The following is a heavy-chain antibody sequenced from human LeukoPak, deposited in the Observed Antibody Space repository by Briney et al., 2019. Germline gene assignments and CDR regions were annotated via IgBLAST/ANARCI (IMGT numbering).Heavy chain of an antibody. V-gene: IGHV4-34*01. CDR1: GGSFSGYY. CDR2: INHSGST. Sequence: KTSETLSLTCAVYGGSFSGYYWSWIRQPPGKGLEWIGEINHSGSTNYNPSLKSRVTISVDTSKNQFSLKLSSVTAADTAVYYCAREGVYSSSLFFDYWGQGTLVTVSS. CDR3: AREGVYSSSLFFDY. J-gene: IGHJ4*02. D-gene: IGHD6-6*01.